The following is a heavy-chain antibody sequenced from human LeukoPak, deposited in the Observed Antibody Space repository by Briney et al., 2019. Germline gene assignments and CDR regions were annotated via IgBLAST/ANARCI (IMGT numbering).Heavy chain of an antibody. D-gene: IGHD3-9*01. CDR1: GFTFDNYA. CDR3: EKAFYDILTGYYLPRS. CDR2: ISGDGGST. J-gene: IGHJ4*02. Sequence: QPGGSLRLSCAASGFTFDNYAMHWVRQAPGKGLEWVSLISGDGGSTYYADSVKGRFTISRDNSKNTLYLQMNSLRTEDTALYYCEKAFYDILTGYYLPRSWGQGTLVTVSS. V-gene: IGHV3-43*02.